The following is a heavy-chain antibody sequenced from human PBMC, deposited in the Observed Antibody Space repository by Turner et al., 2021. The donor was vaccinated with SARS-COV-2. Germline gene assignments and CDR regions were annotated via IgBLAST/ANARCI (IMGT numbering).Heavy chain of an antibody. CDR3: VRANEVLTRAFDI. Sequence: QVQLQESGPGLVKPSETLSLTCTVSGGSISTNFWSWIRQPAGKGLEWIGRIHSSGSTNYNPSLKSRVTMSIDTSQNQFSLKLSSVTAADTAVYHCVRANEVLTRAFDIWGQGTMVTVSS. CDR2: IHSSGST. CDR1: GGSISTNF. D-gene: IGHD3-16*01. V-gene: IGHV4-4*07. J-gene: IGHJ3*02.